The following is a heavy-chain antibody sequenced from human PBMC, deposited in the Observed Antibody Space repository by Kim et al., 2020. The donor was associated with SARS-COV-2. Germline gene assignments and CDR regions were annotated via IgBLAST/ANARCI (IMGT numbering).Heavy chain of an antibody. V-gene: IGHV3-7*04. D-gene: IGHD3-3*01. CDR3: ARADGYNFWQGRNVDY. Sequence: GGSLRLSCAASGFTFSSYWMSWVRQAPGKGLEWVANIKQDGREKYNVDSVKGRFTISSDNAKNSLYLQMNSLRAEDTAVYYCARADGYNFWQGRNVDYWGQGTLVTVSS. CDR2: IKQDGREK. CDR1: GFTFSSYW. J-gene: IGHJ4*02.